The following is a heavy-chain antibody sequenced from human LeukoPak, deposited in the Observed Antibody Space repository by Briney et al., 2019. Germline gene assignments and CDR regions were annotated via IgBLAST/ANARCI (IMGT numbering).Heavy chain of an antibody. Sequence: SETLSLTCTVSGGSISSYYWSWIRQPPGKGLEWIGYIYYSGSTNYNPSLKSRVTISVDTSKNQFSLKLSSVTAADTAVYYCAILLSSSWYFDLWGRGTLVTVSS. D-gene: IGHD6-6*01. V-gene: IGHV4-59*08. J-gene: IGHJ2*01. CDR3: AILLSSSWYFDL. CDR1: GGSISSYY. CDR2: IYYSGST.